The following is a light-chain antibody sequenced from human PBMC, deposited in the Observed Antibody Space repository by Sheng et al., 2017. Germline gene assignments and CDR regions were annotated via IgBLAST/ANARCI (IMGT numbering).Light chain of an antibody. J-gene: IGKJ2*03. Sequence: IQLTQSPSCLSASVGDRVTITCRASQGISSYLAWYQQKPGKAPKLLIYGAFILHSGVPSRFSGSGSGTDFTLTISNLQPEDFATYYCQRYDGFTRSFGQGTKLEI. CDR2: GAF. CDR1: QGISSY. V-gene: IGKV1-9*01. CDR3: QRYDGFTRS.